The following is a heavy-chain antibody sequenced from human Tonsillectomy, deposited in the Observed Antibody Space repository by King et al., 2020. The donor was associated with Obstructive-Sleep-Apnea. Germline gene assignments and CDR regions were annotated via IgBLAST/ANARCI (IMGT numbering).Heavy chain of an antibody. Sequence: VPLQESGPGLVKPSETLSLTCTVSGGSISSYYWSWLRQPPGKGLEWIGYIYYSGSTNYNPSLKSRVTISVDTSKNQFSLKLSSVTAADTAVYYCARVKFEDSSGHYYFDYWGQGTLVTVSS. CDR1: GGSISSYY. CDR3: ARVKFEDSSGHYYFDY. CDR2: IYYSGST. J-gene: IGHJ4*02. V-gene: IGHV4-59*01. D-gene: IGHD3-22*01.